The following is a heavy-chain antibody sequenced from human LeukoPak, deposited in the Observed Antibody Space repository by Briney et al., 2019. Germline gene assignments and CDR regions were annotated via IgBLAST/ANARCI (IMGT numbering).Heavy chain of an antibody. V-gene: IGHV4-34*01. CDR3: ARGEFTYYYDSSGPAGY. CDR2: INHSGST. Sequence: SENLSLTCAVYGGSFSGYYWSWIRQPPGKGLEWIGEINHSGSTNYNPSLKSRVTISVDTSKSQFSLKLSSVTAADTAVYYCARGEFTYYYDSSGPAGYWGQGTLVTVSS. CDR1: GGSFSGYY. D-gene: IGHD3-22*01. J-gene: IGHJ4*02.